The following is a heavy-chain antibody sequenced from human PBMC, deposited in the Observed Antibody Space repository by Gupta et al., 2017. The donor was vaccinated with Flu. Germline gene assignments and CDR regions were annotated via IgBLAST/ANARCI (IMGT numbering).Heavy chain of an antibody. J-gene: IGHJ4*01. CDR1: GFPFCSFN. D-gene: IGHD6-6*01. CDR2: ISSGSDYI. Sequence: EVQLVESGGGLVKSGGSLRLSCSAYGFPFCSFNINWVRQAPGKGLEWVSIISSGSDYIYYADAVKGRFTISRDNAKNSLYLQMDSLRAEDTAVYYCARVGYGSPSEPGPLDYWGHGTLVTVSS. CDR3: ARVGYGSPSEPGPLDY. V-gene: IGHV3-21*01.